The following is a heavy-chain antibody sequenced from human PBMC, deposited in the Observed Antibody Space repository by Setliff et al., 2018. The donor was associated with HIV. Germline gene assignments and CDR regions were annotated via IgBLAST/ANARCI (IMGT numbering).Heavy chain of an antibody. J-gene: IGHJ3*01. D-gene: IGHD3-9*01. CDR1: GFTFRNSA. CDR2: VSGSGATT. Sequence: PVGSLRLSCVASGFTFRNSAVSWIRQAPGKGLQWVSAVSGSGATTYYAASVKGRFTISRDNLKSMVYLQMNSLRAEDTAIYYCAKGHAGGGYHDILPPSWGQGTMVTVSS. CDR3: AKGHAGGGYHDILPPS. V-gene: IGHV3-23*01.